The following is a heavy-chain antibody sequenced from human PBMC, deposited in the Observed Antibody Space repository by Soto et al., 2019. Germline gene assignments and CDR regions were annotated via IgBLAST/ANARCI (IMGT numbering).Heavy chain of an antibody. CDR3: ARAPLLVGETIYENYFDY. CDR2: NIPTFGTT. D-gene: IGHD3-10*01. V-gene: IGHV1-69*13. J-gene: IGHJ4*02. Sequence: GASVMVSCKASGGAFRNSVISWVRQAPGQGLEWMGGNIPTFGTTHYAQKFQGRVTIIADESTSTVYMELANLRSDDTAVYYCARAPLLVGETIYENYFDYWGQGTLVTVSS. CDR1: GGAFRNSV.